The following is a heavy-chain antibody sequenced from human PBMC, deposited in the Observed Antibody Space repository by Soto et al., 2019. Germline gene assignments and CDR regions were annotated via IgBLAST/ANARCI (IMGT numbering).Heavy chain of an antibody. CDR2: IIPIFGTA. CDR1: GGTFSSYA. D-gene: IGHD2-21*02. Sequence: QVQLVQSGAEVKKPGSSVKVSCKASGGTFSSYAISWVRQAPGQGLEWMGGIIPIFGTANYAQKFQGRVTIAADESTRTAYMELSSLRSEDTAVYYCARAARYCGGDCYPPDYWGQGTLDTVSS. J-gene: IGHJ4*02. V-gene: IGHV1-69*01. CDR3: ARAARYCGGDCYPPDY.